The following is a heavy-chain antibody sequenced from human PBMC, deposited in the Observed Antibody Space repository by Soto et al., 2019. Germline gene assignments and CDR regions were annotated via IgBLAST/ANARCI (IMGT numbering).Heavy chain of an antibody. J-gene: IGHJ5*02. CDR2: IYSSGVT. CDR3: SKTLGPSAIHPFS. CDR1: GFTFSSYA. D-gene: IGHD2-2*02. V-gene: IGHV3-23*01. Sequence: EVQLLESGGGLVQPGGSLRLSCAASGFTFSSYAMTWVRQAPGKGLEWVSAIYSSGVTYYADSVKGRFTVSRDDSKNTLYLQMNILRAEDTAVYYWSKTLGPSAIHPFSWGQGTLVTVSS.